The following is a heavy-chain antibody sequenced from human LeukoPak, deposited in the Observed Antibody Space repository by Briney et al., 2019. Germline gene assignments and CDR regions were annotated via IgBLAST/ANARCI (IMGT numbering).Heavy chain of an antibody. J-gene: IGHJ4*02. CDR1: GFTFSSYW. CDR2: IKQDGSEK. CDR3: ARYYDSSGGPFDY. V-gene: IGHV3-7*03. D-gene: IGHD3-22*01. Sequence: GGSLRLSCAASGFTFSSYWMSWVRQAPGKGLEWVANIKQDGSEKYYVDSVKGRFTISRDNAKNSLYLQMNSLRVEDTALYYCARYYDSSGGPFDYWGQGTVVTVSS.